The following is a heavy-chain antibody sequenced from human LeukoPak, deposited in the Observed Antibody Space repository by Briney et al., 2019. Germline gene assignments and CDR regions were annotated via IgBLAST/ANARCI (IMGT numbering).Heavy chain of an antibody. V-gene: IGHV3-21*01. CDR3: ARSQRLGHCVNGVCVYPYYFDF. D-gene: IGHD2-8*01. CDR2: ISSGSSSV. Sequence: GGSLRLSCTTSGFSFSSYSMDWVRQTPGKGLEWASSISSGSSSVFYAESVRGRFTISRDSAKTSMFLQMDSLRADDSALYFCARSQRLGHCVNGVCVYPYYFDFWGQGALVTVSS. J-gene: IGHJ4*02. CDR1: GFSFSSYS.